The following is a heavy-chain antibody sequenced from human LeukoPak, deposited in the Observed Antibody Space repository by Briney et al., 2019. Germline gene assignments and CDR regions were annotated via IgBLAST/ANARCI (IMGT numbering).Heavy chain of an antibody. V-gene: IGHV4-4*07. J-gene: IGHJ6*03. Sequence: SETLSLTCTVSGGSISSYYWSWIRQPAGKGLEWIGRVYTSGSTNYNPSLKSRVTMSVDTSKNQFSLKLSSVTAADTAVYYCARYSYGHYYYYMDVWGKGTTVTVSS. CDR2: VYTSGST. D-gene: IGHD5-18*01. CDR1: GGSISSYY. CDR3: ARYSYGHYYYYMDV.